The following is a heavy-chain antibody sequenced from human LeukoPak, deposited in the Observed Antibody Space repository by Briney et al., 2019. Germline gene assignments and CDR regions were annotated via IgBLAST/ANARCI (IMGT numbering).Heavy chain of an antibody. V-gene: IGHV1-69*05. Sequence: ASVKVSCKTSGGTFNNSAISWVRQAPGQGLEWLGCIMPLFGTAGYAQKFQGRVTITKDESTRTVYLELTSLTSDDTAVYYCARDVHGDYGSGWFDPWGQGTLVSVSS. CDR1: GGTFNNSA. CDR3: ARDVHGDYGSGWFDP. J-gene: IGHJ5*02. CDR2: IMPLFGTA. D-gene: IGHD4-17*01.